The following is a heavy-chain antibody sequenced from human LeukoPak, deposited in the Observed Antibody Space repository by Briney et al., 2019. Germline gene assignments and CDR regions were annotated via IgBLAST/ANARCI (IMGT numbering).Heavy chain of an antibody. D-gene: IGHD1-26*01. Sequence: GASVKVSCKASGYTFTGYYMHWVRQAPGQGLEWMGWINPNSGGTNYAQKLQGRVTMTTDTSTSTAYMELRSLRSDDTAVYYCARDGHRGELPNDYWGQGTLVTVSS. CDR1: GYTFTGYY. CDR3: ARDGHRGELPNDY. CDR2: INPNSGGT. V-gene: IGHV1-2*02. J-gene: IGHJ4*02.